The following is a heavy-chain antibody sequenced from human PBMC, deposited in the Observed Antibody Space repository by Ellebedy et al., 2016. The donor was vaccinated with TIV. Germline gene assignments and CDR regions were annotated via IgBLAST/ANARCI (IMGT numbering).Heavy chain of an antibody. CDR2: ISYDGSNK. CDR3: AKDSRRSGYYYSFVDY. CDR1: GFTFSSYG. D-gene: IGHD3-22*01. Sequence: GGSLRLXXAASGFTFSSYGMHWVRQAPGKGLEWVAVISYDGSNKYYADSVKGRFTISRDNSKNTLYLQMNSLRAEDTAVYYCAKDSRRSGYYYSFVDYWGQGTLVTVSS. J-gene: IGHJ4*02. V-gene: IGHV3-30*18.